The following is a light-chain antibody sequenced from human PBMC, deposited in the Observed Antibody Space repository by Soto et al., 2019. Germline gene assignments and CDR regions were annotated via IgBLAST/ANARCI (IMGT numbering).Light chain of an antibody. CDR2: GAS. Sequence: EIVLTQSPATLSVSPGERATLSCRASQSVTTNLAWYQQKPGQAPRLLIYGASTRATGIPARFSGSGSGTEFTLTISSLQSEDFAVYYCQQYHKWPPLTFGGATKVDI. V-gene: IGKV3-15*01. J-gene: IGKJ4*01. CDR3: QQYHKWPPLT. CDR1: QSVTTN.